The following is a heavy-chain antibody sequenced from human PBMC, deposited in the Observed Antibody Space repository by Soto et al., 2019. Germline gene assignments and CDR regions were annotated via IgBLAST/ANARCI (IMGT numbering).Heavy chain of an antibody. D-gene: IGHD2-2*02. CDR2: ISPYNGDT. J-gene: IGHJ4*02. Sequence: QVQLVQSGAEVKKPGASVKVSSTTSGYTFTLFGITWVRQAPGQGLEWMGWISPYNGDTKYAEKLEGRVTLTTDTSTDTAYMELTSLTSDDTAEYYCARGGQYRYFDYWGQGTLVTVSS. CDR1: GYTFTLFG. CDR3: ARGGQYRYFDY. V-gene: IGHV1-18*01.